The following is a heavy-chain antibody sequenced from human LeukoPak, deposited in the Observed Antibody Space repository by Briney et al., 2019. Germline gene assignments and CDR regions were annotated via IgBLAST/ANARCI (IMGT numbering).Heavy chain of an antibody. J-gene: IGHJ5*02. CDR2: IIPILGIA. D-gene: IGHD2-2*01. CDR1: GGTFSSYA. V-gene: IGHV1-69*04. Sequence: SVKVSSKASGGTFSSYAISWVRQAPGQGLEWMGRIIPILGIANYAQKFQGRVTITADKSTSTAYMELSSLRSEDTAVYYCARGSIVVVPAATSWFDPWGQGTLVTVSS. CDR3: ARGSIVVVPAATSWFDP.